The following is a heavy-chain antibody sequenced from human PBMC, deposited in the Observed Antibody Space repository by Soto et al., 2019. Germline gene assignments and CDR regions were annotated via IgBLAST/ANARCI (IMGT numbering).Heavy chain of an antibody. CDR2: MNPGSGDT. V-gene: IGHV1-8*01. Sequence: QVQLVQSGAEVKKPGASVKVSCKASGYTFTNNDVTWVRQATGQGLEWMGWMNPGSGDTGYAQKFQGRVTMTRNISIATAYMELSSLRSEDTATYYCARMASFCSLNWFDPWGQGTLVTVSS. D-gene: IGHD3-10*02. CDR1: GYTFTNND. CDR3: ARMASFCSLNWFDP. J-gene: IGHJ5*02.